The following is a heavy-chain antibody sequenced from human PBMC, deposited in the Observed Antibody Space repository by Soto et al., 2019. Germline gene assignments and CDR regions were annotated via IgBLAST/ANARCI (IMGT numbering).Heavy chain of an antibody. D-gene: IGHD3-10*01. V-gene: IGHV4-4*02. CDR2: IYHSGST. CDR3: ARDLGYGSGPYYFDY. CDR1: GCSISSSNW. Sequence: SETLSPTCPVSGCSISSSNWWSWVRQPPGKGLEWIGEIYHSGSTNYNPSLKSRVTISVDKSKNQFSLKLSSVTAADTAVYYCARDLGYGSGPYYFDYWGQGTLVT. J-gene: IGHJ4*02.